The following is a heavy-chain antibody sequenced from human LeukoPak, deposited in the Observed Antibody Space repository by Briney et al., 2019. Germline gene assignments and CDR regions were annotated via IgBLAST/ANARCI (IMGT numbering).Heavy chain of an antibody. D-gene: IGHD6-13*01. J-gene: IGHJ4*02. CDR1: GGSISSDY. CDR3: ARMYSSNWFNFDY. V-gene: IGHV4-59*01. Sequence: SETLSLTCTVSGGSISSDYWSWFRQPPGEGLEWIGYIYYASTNYNPSLKSRVTVSVDKSKNQFSMSLTSVNAADKAVYYCARMYSSNWFNFDYWGQGTLVTVSS. CDR2: IYYAST.